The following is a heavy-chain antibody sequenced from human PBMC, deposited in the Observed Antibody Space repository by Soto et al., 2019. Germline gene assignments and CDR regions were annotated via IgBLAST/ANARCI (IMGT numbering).Heavy chain of an antibody. CDR3: AKDGSGSYTYFDY. Sequence: GGSLRLSCAASGFTFINYAMSWVRQAPWKGLEWVSVISGSGGGTHYADSVKGRFTISRDNSKNTLYLQMNSLRAEDTAVYYCAKDGSGSYTYFDYWGQGTLVTVS. CDR2: ISGSGGGT. D-gene: IGHD3-10*01. V-gene: IGHV3-23*01. CDR1: GFTFINYA. J-gene: IGHJ4*02.